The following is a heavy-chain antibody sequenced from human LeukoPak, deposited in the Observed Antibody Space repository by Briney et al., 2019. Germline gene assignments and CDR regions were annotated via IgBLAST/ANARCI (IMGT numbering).Heavy chain of an antibody. J-gene: IGHJ5*02. CDR1: GGSISSYY. CDR3: ARVLLWFGEQRYNWFDP. D-gene: IGHD3-10*01. V-gene: IGHV4-59*01. CDR2: IYYSGST. Sequence: PSVTLSLTCTVSGGSISSYYWSWIRQPPGKGLEWIGYIYYSGSTNYNPSLKSRVTISVDTSKNQFSLKLSSVTAADTAVYYCARVLLWFGEQRYNWFDPWGQGTLVTVSS.